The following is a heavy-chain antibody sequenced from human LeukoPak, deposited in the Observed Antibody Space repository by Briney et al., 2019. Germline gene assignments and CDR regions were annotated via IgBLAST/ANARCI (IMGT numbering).Heavy chain of an antibody. J-gene: IGHJ4*02. CDR2: ISYDGSNK. V-gene: IGHV3-30*03. CDR1: GFTFSSYG. Sequence: AGGSLRLSCAASGFTFSSYGMHWVRQAPGKGLEWVAVISYDGSNKYYADSVKGRFTISRDNSKNTLYLQMNSLRAEDTAVYYCARGLGEYDFWSGYYWPLGYWGQGTLVTVSS. D-gene: IGHD3-3*01. CDR3: ARGLGEYDFWSGYYWPLGY.